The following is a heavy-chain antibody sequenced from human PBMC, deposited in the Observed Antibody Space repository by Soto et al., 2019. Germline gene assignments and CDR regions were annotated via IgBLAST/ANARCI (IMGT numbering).Heavy chain of an antibody. CDR3: ARDSSLYGSGSYLSY. CDR2: ISFDGSNE. D-gene: IGHD3-10*01. V-gene: IGHV3-30-3*01. J-gene: IGHJ1*01. Sequence: GGSLRLSCAASGCTFSNYAMHWVRQAPGKGLEWVAVISFDGSNEYYADSVKGRFTISRDNSKNTLYLQMNSLRAEDTAVYCCARDSSLYGSGSYLSYWGQGTLVTVSS. CDR1: GCTFSNYA.